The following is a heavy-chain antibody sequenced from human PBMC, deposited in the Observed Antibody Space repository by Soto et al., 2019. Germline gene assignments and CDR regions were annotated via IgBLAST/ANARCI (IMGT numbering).Heavy chain of an antibody. V-gene: IGHV1-18*01. CDR1: GGTFSSYG. CDR2: ISAYNGNT. J-gene: IGHJ3*02. CDR3: ARDAIYSSGWWYAFDI. D-gene: IGHD6-19*01. Sequence: GASVKVSCKASGGTFSSYGISWVRQAPGQGLEWMGWISAYNGNTNYAQKLQGRVTMTTDTSTSTAYMELRSLRSDDTAVYYCARDAIYSSGWWYAFDIWGQGTMVTVSS.